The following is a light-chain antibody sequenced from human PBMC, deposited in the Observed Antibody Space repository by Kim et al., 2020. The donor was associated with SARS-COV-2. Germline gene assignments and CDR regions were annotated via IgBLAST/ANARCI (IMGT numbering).Light chain of an antibody. J-gene: IGKJ1*01. CDR1: RGISNH. CDR2: GAS. V-gene: IGKV1-9*01. Sequence: ASVGDRVTITRRASRGISNHLAWYQQNPGKAPKLLIYGASTLQSGVPSRFSGSGSGTEFTLTISSLQPEDFATYSCQQFTIYPRTFGQGTKVDIK. CDR3: QQFTIYPRT.